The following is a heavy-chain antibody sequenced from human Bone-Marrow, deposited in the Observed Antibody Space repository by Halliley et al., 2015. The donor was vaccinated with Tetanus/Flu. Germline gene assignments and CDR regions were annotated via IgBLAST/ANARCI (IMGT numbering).Heavy chain of an antibody. J-gene: IGHJ2*01. CDR1: GFTFSIYS. Sequence: SLRLSCAASGFTFSIYSMNWVRQAPGKGLEWVSSITSTSSNIYYADSVKGRFTISRDNAKNSLYLQISSLRAEDTAVYYCARRLAGSGVWYFDFWGRGPLVTVSS. D-gene: IGHD3-10*01. CDR3: ARRLAGSGVWYFDF. V-gene: IGHV3-21*01. CDR2: ITSTSSNI.